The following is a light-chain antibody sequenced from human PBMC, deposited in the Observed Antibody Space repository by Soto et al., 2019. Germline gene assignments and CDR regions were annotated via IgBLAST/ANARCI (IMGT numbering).Light chain of an antibody. J-gene: IGKJ1*01. Sequence: EIVLTQSPATLSVSPGERATLSCRASQSVRSNLAWYQQKPGQAPRLLIYGASTRATGIPARFSGSGSGTEFTLTISSLQSEDFAVYYCQQYNKWPPGTFGQGTNV. V-gene: IGKV3-15*01. CDR2: GAS. CDR3: QQYNKWPPGT. CDR1: QSVRSN.